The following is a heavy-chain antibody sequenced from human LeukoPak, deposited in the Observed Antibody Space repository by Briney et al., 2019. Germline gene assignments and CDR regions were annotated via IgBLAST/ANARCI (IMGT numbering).Heavy chain of an antibody. CDR1: VGTFSSYA. J-gene: IGHJ4*02. CDR2: IIPIFGTA. Sequence: SVKVSCKASVGTFSSYAISWVRQAPGQGLEWMGGIIPIFGTANYAQKFQGRVTITTDESTSTAYMELSSLRSEDTAVYYCARGGLYSSSSSFDYWGQGTLVTVSS. CDR3: ARGGLYSSSSSFDY. V-gene: IGHV1-69*05. D-gene: IGHD6-6*01.